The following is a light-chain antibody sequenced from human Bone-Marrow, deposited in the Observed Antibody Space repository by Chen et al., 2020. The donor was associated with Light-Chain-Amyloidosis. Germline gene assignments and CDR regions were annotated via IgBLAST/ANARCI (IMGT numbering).Light chain of an antibody. CDR2: AAT. V-gene: IGKV1-27*01. CDR1: QEISNF. CDR3: QNYDSAPHLT. J-gene: IGKJ4*01. Sequence: DIQMTQTPSSLTNSVGDRVNITCRASQEISNFLAWYQLRQGKVPQLLIFAATALQPGVPSRLRGSGFGTDFTLTITSLQPEDVATYHCQNYDSAPHLTFGGGTKVEIK.